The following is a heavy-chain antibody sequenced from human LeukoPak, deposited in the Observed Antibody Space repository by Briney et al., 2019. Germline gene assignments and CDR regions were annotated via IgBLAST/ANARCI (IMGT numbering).Heavy chain of an antibody. CDR2: INHSGST. J-gene: IGHJ4*02. CDR3: ARAPTNYYFDY. V-gene: IGHV4-34*01. CDR1: GGSFSGYY. Sequence: SETLSLTCAVYGGSFSGYYWSWIRQPPGKELEWIGEINHSGSTNYNPSLKSRVTISVDTSKNQFSLKLSSVTAADTAVYYCARAPTNYYFDYWGQGTLVTVSS.